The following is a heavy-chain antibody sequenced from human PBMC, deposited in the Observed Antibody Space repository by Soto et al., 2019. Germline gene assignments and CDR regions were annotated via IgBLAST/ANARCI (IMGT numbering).Heavy chain of an antibody. Sequence: TSETLSLTSTVSGGSISPYYWSWIRQPPGKGLEWIGYIYYSGNTEYNPSLKSRVTISVDTSKNQFSLKLSSVTAADTAVYYCARDWHYYDSSGYPRVYGMDVWGQGTTVTVSS. J-gene: IGHJ6*02. CDR3: ARDWHYYDSSGYPRVYGMDV. CDR1: GGSISPYY. CDR2: IYYSGNT. V-gene: IGHV4-59*01. D-gene: IGHD3-22*01.